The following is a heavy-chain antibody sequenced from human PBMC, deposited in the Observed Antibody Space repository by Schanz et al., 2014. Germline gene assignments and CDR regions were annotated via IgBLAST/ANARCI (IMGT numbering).Heavy chain of an antibody. D-gene: IGHD5-12*01. CDR1: GFTFSSYA. CDR2: MYINSGST. Sequence: EVQLLESGGGLVQPGGSLRLSCAASGFTFSSYAMSWVRQAPGKGLEWVSSMYINSGSTQYADSVKGRFTISRDNPKNTLSLQMITLGVEDTALYYCAKDVIGYSRPFDVWGQGTMVTVSS. CDR3: AKDVIGYSRPFDV. V-gene: IGHV3-23*01. J-gene: IGHJ3*01.